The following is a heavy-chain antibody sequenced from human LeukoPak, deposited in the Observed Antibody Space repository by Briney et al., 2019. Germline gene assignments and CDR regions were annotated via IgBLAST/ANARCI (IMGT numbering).Heavy chain of an antibody. V-gene: IGHV4-34*01. CDR1: GGSFSGY. D-gene: IGHD3-3*01. Sequence: SETLSLTCGVYGGSFSGYWSWLRQPPGKGLEWIGEINHSGSTNYNPSLKSRVTISVDTSKNQFSLKLSSVTAADTAVYYCARGRTIFGVVILNKPFDYWGQGTLVTVSS. J-gene: IGHJ4*02. CDR3: ARGRTIFGVVILNKPFDY. CDR2: INHSGST.